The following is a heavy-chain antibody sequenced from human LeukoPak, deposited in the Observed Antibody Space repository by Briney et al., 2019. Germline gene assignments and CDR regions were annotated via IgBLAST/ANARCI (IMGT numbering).Heavy chain of an antibody. CDR2: IYTSGST. CDR1: GGSISSGSYY. Sequence: SQTLSLTCTVSGGSISSGSYYWSWIRQPAGKGLEWIGRIYTSGSTNYNPPLKSRVTISVDTSKNQFSLKLGSVTAADTAVYYCARGYYDFWSGYFDYWGQGTLVTVSS. D-gene: IGHD3-3*01. CDR3: ARGYYDFWSGYFDY. V-gene: IGHV4-61*02. J-gene: IGHJ4*02.